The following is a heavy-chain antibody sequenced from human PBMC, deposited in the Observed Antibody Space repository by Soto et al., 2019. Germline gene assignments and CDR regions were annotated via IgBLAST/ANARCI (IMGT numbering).Heavy chain of an antibody. V-gene: IGHV3-30*18. Sequence: QVQLVESGGGVVQPGRSLRLSCAASGFSFGSYGMHWVRQAPGKGLEWVALISYDGSNKFYADSVKGRFTISRDNSKNSLYLQVNSLRAEDTAVYYCAKDLFTGGSYPNWFDPWGQGTLVTVSS. J-gene: IGHJ5*02. CDR1: GFSFGSYG. CDR2: ISYDGSNK. CDR3: AKDLFTGGSYPNWFDP. D-gene: IGHD1-26*01.